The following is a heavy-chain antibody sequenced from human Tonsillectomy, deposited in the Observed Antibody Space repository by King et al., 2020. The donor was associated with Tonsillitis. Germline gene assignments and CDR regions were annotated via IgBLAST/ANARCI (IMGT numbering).Heavy chain of an antibody. CDR2: IIPIFGTA. J-gene: IGHJ4*01. CDR3: ASXXGLXXXXXXXGTTGXYYXXX. CDR1: GGTFSSXA. Sequence: QLVQSGAEVKKPGSSVKVSCKASGGTFSSXAISWVRQAPGQGLEWMGGIIPIFGTANYAQKFQGXVTITADESTSTAYMERSSLRSEDTAVYYCASXXGLXXXXXXXGTTGXYYXXXXGXXTLVTV. D-gene: IGHD1-1*01. V-gene: IGHV1-69*12.